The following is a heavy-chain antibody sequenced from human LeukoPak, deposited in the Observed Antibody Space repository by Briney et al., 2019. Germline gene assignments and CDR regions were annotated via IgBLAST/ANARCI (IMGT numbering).Heavy chain of an antibody. CDR2: INPKSGGT. CDR1: GYTFTGYY. J-gene: IGHJ5*02. Sequence: ASVKVSCKASGYTFTGYYMHWVRQAPGQGLEWVGRINPKSGGTDDAQKFQGRVTMTRDTSINTAYMELSRLKPDDTAVYYCTRGARITLFGVAASSNGLDPWGQGTLVTVSS. V-gene: IGHV1-2*06. D-gene: IGHD3-3*01. CDR3: TRGARITLFGVAASSNGLDP.